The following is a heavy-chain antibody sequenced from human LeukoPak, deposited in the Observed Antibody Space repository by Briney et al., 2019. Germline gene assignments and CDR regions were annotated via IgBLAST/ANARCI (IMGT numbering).Heavy chain of an antibody. CDR3: ARSRGGYSYGYGED. D-gene: IGHD5-18*01. CDR1: GYTFTSYG. J-gene: IGHJ4*02. V-gene: IGHV1-18*01. Sequence: GASVKASCKTSGYTFTSYGISWVRQAPGQGLEWMGWISSNNANTNYAQKLQDRVTMTTETSTSTAYMELRSLRSDDTAVYYCARSRGGYSYGYGEDWGQGTLVTVSS. CDR2: ISSNNANT.